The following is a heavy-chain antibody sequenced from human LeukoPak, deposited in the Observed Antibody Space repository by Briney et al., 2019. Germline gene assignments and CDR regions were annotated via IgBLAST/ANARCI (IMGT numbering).Heavy chain of an antibody. CDR1: GGSVSSNIHY. Sequence: SETLPLTCTVSGGSVSSNIHYWNWIRQPPGKGLEWIGYIYYSGSTNYNPSLKSRVTISVDTSKNQFSLKLTSLTAADTAVYYCAREDSSGYLGYWGQGTLVTVSS. CDR2: IYYSGST. J-gene: IGHJ4*02. V-gene: IGHV4-61*01. CDR3: AREDSSGYLGY. D-gene: IGHD3-22*01.